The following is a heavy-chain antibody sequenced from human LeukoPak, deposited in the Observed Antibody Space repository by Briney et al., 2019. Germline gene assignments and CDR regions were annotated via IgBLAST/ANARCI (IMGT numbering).Heavy chain of an antibody. D-gene: IGHD1-26*01. CDR2: ISRSSFTI. Sequence: GGSLRLSCAAYGFTFRSYSMNWVRQAQGQGLEWVSYISRSSFTIYYADSVKGRFTISRDNAKNSLYLQMNSLRAEDTAVYYCARDDRESQTDYWGQGNLVTVSS. CDR1: GFTFRSYS. CDR3: ARDDRESQTDY. J-gene: IGHJ4*02. V-gene: IGHV3-48*01.